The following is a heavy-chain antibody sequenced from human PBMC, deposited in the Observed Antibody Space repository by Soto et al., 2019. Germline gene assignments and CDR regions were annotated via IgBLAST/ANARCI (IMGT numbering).Heavy chain of an antibody. CDR3: ASTRLLAARPYYYYGMDV. CDR2: IYYSGST. V-gene: IGHV4-30-4*08. CDR1: GGSISSSSYY. J-gene: IGHJ6*02. D-gene: IGHD2-15*01. Sequence: SETLSLTCTVSGGSISSSSYYWGWIRQPPGKGLEWIGYIYYSGSTYYNPSLKSRVTISVDTSKNQFSLKLSSVTAADTAVYYCASTRLLAARPYYYYGMDVWGQGTTVTVSS.